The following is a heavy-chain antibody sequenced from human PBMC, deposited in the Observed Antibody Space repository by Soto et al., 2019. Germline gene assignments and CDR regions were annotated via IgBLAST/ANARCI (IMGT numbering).Heavy chain of an antibody. Sequence: GGSLRLSCAASAFTFDDYAMHWVRQAPGKGLEWVSGITWNSGSIGYADSVKGRFTISRDNAKKSLYLQMNSLRAEDTALYYCTKDSNAYSNNWFADYWGQGT. CDR2: ITWNSGSI. D-gene: IGHD6-13*01. J-gene: IGHJ4*02. CDR1: AFTFDDYA. CDR3: TKDSNAYSNNWFADY. V-gene: IGHV3-9*01.